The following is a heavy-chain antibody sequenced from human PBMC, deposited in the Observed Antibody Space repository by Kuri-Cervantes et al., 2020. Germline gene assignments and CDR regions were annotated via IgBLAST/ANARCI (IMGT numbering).Heavy chain of an antibody. V-gene: IGHV3-23*01. CDR3: ARSWITESGY. CDR1: GFIFSNYG. Sequence: GGSLRLSCAASGFIFSNYGMSWVRQAPGKGLEWVSTISGSGDSTYYAESGKGRLTISRDNSKNTLYLQMNTLRAEDTAVYYCARSWITESGYWGQGTLVTVSS. J-gene: IGHJ4*02. D-gene: IGHD2-2*03. CDR2: ISGSGDST.